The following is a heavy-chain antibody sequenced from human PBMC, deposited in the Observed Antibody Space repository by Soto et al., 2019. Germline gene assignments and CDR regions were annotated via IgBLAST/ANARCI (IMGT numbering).Heavy chain of an antibody. V-gene: IGHV4-31*03. J-gene: IGHJ4*02. CDR3: ASRVEMATIAFFDY. CDR1: GGSISSGGYY. CDR2: IYYSGST. D-gene: IGHD5-12*01. Sequence: SETLSLTCTVSGGSISSGGYYWSWVRQHPGKGLEWIGYIYYSGSTYYNPSLKSRVTISVDTSKYQFSLKLSSVTAADTAVYYCASRVEMATIAFFDYWGQGTLVTVPQ.